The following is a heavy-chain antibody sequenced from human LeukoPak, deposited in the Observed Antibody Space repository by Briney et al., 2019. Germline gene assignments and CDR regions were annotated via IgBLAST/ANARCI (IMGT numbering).Heavy chain of an antibody. D-gene: IGHD3-9*01. CDR3: VKDHGWLLYS. CDR2: INNAGVNT. J-gene: IGHJ4*02. CDR1: GFTFRDYG. V-gene: IGHV3-23*01. Sequence: GGSLRLSCAASGFTFRDYGMSWVRQAPGKGLEWVSSINNAGVNTHYADSVKGRFTISRDNSKNTLYLQMNSLRADDTAVYYCVKDHGWLLYSWGQGTLVTVSS.